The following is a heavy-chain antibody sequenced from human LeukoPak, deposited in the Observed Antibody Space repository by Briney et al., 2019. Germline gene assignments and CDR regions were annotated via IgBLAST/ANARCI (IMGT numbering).Heavy chain of an antibody. J-gene: IGHJ4*02. V-gene: IGHV4-34*01. D-gene: IGHD2-8*01. Sequence: PSETLSLTCAVYGGSFSGYYWSWIRQPPGKGLEWIGEINHSGSTNYNPSLKSRVTISVDTSKNQFSLKLSSVTAADTAVYYCARSPVEMVYAPKTYYFDYWGQGTLVTVSS. CDR2: INHSGST. CDR1: GGSFSGYY. CDR3: ARSPVEMVYAPKTYYFDY.